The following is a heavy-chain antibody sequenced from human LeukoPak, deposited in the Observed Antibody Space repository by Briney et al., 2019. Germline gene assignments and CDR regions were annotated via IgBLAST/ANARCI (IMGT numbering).Heavy chain of an antibody. CDR2: IWYDGSNK. CDR3: AREVYYYDSSGYSPGYFDY. CDR1: GFTFSSYG. V-gene: IGHV3-33*01. J-gene: IGHJ4*02. D-gene: IGHD3-22*01. Sequence: PGGSLRLSCAASGFTFSSYGMHWVRQAPGKGLEWVAVIWYDGSNKYYADSVKGRFTISRDNSKNTLYLQMNSLRAEDTAVYYCAREVYYYDSSGYSPGYFDYWGQGTLVTVSS.